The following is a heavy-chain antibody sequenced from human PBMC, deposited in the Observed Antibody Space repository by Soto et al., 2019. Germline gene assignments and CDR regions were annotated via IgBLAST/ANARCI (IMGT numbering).Heavy chain of an antibody. V-gene: IGHV1-18*01. J-gene: IGHJ4*02. Sequence: QVQLVQSGAEVKKPGASVKVSCKASGYTFTSYSISWVRQAPGQGLEWMGWISAYNGNTYHARKLQGSVTMTTDTSTSTAYMELRSLRSDDTAVDYCARDVGYGLMDYWGQGTQVSVPS. D-gene: IGHD5-18*01. CDR3: ARDVGYGLMDY. CDR1: GYTFTSYS. CDR2: ISAYNGNT.